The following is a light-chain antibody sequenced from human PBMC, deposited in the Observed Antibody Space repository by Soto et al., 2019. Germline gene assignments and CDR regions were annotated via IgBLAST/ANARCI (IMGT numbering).Light chain of an antibody. Sequence: DLQMTQSPSSLSASVGDRVGITCRASQDISNYLNWYQQKPGKAPKLLIYDASNLETGVPSRFSGSGSGTDFTFTISSLQPEDIATYYCQQYDNLPALTFGGGTNVDVK. CDR2: DAS. CDR3: QQYDNLPALT. J-gene: IGKJ4*01. V-gene: IGKV1-33*01. CDR1: QDISNY.